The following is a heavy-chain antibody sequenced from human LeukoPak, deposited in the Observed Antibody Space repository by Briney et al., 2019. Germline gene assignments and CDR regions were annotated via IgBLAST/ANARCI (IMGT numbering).Heavy chain of an antibody. V-gene: IGHV4-4*07. CDR3: AREAGGWTHLDV. J-gene: IGHJ6*04. Sequence: SSETLSLTCTVSGGSITRYYWSWIRQPAGKGLEWIGRIYTSGSTNYNPSLKSRVTISVDKSKNQFSLKLSSVTAADTAVYYCAREAGGWTHLDVWGKGTTVTVSS. CDR2: IYTSGST. CDR1: GGSITRYY. D-gene: IGHD6-19*01.